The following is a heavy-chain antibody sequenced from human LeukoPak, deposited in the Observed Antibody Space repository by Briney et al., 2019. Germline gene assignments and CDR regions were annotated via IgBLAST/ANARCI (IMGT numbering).Heavy chain of an antibody. CDR3: VRVSGVKLSSGYYYSGCWFDP. CDR2: IYYSGST. Sequence: SGTLSLTCTVSGVSISSYYWSWVRQRPGKGLGWIGYIYYSGSTNYNPSLKSRVTISVDTSKNQFSLKLSSVTAADTAVYYCVRVSGVKLSSGYYYSGCWFDPWGQGTLVTVSS. D-gene: IGHD3-22*01. CDR1: GVSISSYY. J-gene: IGHJ5*02. V-gene: IGHV4-59*01.